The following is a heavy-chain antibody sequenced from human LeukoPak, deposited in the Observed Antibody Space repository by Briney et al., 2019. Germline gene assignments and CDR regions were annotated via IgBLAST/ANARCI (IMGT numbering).Heavy chain of an antibody. CDR3: AKEQNYDFWSGYHTSGPNWFDP. CDR1: GFTFSSYA. J-gene: IGHJ5*02. D-gene: IGHD3-3*01. CDR2: ISGSGGST. V-gene: IGHV3-23*01. Sequence: PGGSLRLSCAASGFTFSSYAMSWVRQAPGKGLEWVSAISGSGGSTYYADSVKGRFTISRDNSKNTLYLQMNSLRAEDTAVYYCAKEQNYDFWSGYHTSGPNWFDPWGQGTLVTVSS.